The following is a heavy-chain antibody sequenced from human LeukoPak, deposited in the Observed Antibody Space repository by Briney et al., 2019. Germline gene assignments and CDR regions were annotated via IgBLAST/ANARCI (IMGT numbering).Heavy chain of an antibody. D-gene: IGHD3-22*01. CDR2: ISYDGSNK. V-gene: IGHV3-30*18. Sequence: PGRSLRLSCAASVFTFSSYGMHWLRQAPGKGLEWVAVISYDGSNKYYADSVKGRFTISRDNSKNTLYLQMNSLRAEDTAVYYCAKLKSSGYILEDYWGQGTLVTVSS. CDR1: VFTFSSYG. CDR3: AKLKSSGYILEDY. J-gene: IGHJ4*02.